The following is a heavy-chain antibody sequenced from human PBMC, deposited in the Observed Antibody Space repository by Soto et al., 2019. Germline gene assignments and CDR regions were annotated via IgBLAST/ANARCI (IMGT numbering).Heavy chain of an antibody. CDR1: GFTFDDYA. D-gene: IGHD1-26*01. J-gene: IGHJ3*02. CDR2: ISWNSGSI. Sequence: EVQLVESGGGLVQPGRSLRLSCAASGFTFDDYAMHWVRQAPGKGLEWVSGISWNSGSIGYADSVKGRFTISRDNAKNCLYLQMNSLRAEDTALYYGAKDRGWELDAFDIWGQGTMVTVSS. V-gene: IGHV3-9*01. CDR3: AKDRGWELDAFDI.